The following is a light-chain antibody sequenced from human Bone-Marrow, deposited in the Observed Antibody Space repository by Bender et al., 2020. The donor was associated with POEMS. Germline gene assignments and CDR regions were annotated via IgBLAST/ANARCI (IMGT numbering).Light chain of an antibody. J-gene: IGLJ2*01. V-gene: IGLV4-69*01. Sequence: QLVLTQSPSASASLGASVKLTCTLSSGHSSYALACHQQQPKKGPRYLMKLNSDGSHSKGDGIPDRFSGSSSGAERYLTISSLQSEDEADYYCQTWGTDIVFGGGTKLTVL. CDR1: SGHSSYA. CDR3: QTWGTDIV. CDR2: LNSDGSH.